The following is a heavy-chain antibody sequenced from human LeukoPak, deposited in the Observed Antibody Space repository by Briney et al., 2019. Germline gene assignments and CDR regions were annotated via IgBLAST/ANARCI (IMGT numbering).Heavy chain of an antibody. CDR3: AKDRTGEKSISGNY. D-gene: IGHD2-21*01. CDR1: GFIFSNYA. CDR2: ISNGGGST. V-gene: IGHV3-23*01. J-gene: IGHJ4*02. Sequence: PGGSLRLSCAASGFIFSNYAMSWVRQAPGKGLEWVSTISNGGGSTYYADSVKGRFTISRDNSKNTLYLQMNSPRAEDTAVYYCAKDRTGEKSISGNYWGQGILVTVSS.